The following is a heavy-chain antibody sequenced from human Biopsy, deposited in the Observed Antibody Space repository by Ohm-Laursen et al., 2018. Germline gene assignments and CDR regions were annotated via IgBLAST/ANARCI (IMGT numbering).Heavy chain of an antibody. CDR3: AKDPDFWRGGVGDF. J-gene: IGHJ4*02. CDR1: GFTFPSFT. Sequence: SLRLSCAASGFTFPSFTMSWVRQAPGKGLQWVSGISGSGGNTYYADSARGRFNISRDNSKSRLYLQMTGLRAEDSALYYCAKDPDFWRGGVGDFWGRGTLVTVSS. D-gene: IGHD3-3*01. V-gene: IGHV3-23*01. CDR2: ISGSGGNT.